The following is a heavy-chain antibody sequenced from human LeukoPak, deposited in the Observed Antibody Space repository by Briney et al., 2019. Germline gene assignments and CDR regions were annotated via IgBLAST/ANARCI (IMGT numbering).Heavy chain of an antibody. CDR2: ISGSGGGT. CDR1: GITLSNYG. Sequence: GGSLRLSCAVSGITLSNYGMSWVRQAPGKGLEWVAGISGSGGGTNYADSVKGRFTITRDNPKNTLYLQMNSLRAEDTAVYFCAKRGVVIRVVLVGFHKEAYYFDSWGQGALVTVSS. J-gene: IGHJ4*02. CDR3: AKRGVVIRVVLVGFHKEAYYFDS. D-gene: IGHD3-10*01. V-gene: IGHV3-23*01.